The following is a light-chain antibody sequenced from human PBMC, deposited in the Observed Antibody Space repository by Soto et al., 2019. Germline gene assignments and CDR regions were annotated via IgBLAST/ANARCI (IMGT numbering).Light chain of an antibody. CDR3: SSYTSSSTFV. J-gene: IGLJ1*01. CDR1: SSDVGGYNY. Sequence: QSVLTQPASVSGSPGQSITVSCTGTSSDVGGYNYVSWYEHHPGKAPRLMIYDVSRRPSGVSNRFSGSKSGNTASLTISGLQAEDEADYYCSSYTSSSTFVFGTGTKLTVL. V-gene: IGLV2-14*03. CDR2: DVS.